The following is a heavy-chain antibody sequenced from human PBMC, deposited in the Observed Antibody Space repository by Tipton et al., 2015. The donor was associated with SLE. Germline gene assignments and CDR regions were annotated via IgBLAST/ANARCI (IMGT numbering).Heavy chain of an antibody. D-gene: IGHD6-19*01. V-gene: IGHV4-34*01. J-gene: IGHJ5*02. CDR3: ARRLRAVAGRGGWFDP. Sequence: TLSLTCAVYGGSFSGYYWSWIRQPPGKGLEWIGEINHSGRTNYNPSLKSRVTISVDTSKNQFSLKLSSVTAADTAVYYCARRLRAVAGRGGWFDPWGQGTLVTVSS. CDR2: INHSGRT. CDR1: GGSFSGYY.